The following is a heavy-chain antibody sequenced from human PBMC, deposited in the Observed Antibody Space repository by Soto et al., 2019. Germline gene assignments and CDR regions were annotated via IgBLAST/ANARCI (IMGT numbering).Heavy chain of an antibody. CDR3: ARHGHNIYGFDV. V-gene: IGHV4-4*02. J-gene: IGHJ6*02. CDR2: MHPSGST. CDR1: GGSISSVHW. D-gene: IGHD1-1*01. Sequence: QVQPQESGPGLVRPSDTLSLTCAVSGGSISSVHWWSWVRQSPGKGLEWIGEMHPSGSTNYNPSLKSRVTVSMDKSRHQFSLKMYSVTAADTAVYFCARHGHNIYGFDVWGRGTTVTVSS.